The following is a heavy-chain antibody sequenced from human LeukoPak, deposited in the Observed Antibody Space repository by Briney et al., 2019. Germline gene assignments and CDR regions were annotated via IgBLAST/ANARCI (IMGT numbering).Heavy chain of an antibody. V-gene: IGHV5-51*01. Sequence: SLKISCKDSGYSFTNYWIGWGRQMPGTRLEGMGIVYPGHSETRYRPPSQEQGTISAVNTISNAYLQWSSLMASDTAMYYCGRHVGGVGSGVHYWGQGTLVTVSS. CDR3: GRHVGGVGSGVHY. D-gene: IGHD1-26*01. CDR1: GYSFTNYW. CDR2: VYPGHSET. J-gene: IGHJ4*02.